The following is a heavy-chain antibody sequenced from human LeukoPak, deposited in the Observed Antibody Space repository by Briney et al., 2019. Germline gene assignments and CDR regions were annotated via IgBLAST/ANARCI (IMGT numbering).Heavy chain of an antibody. V-gene: IGHV4-59*01. J-gene: IGHJ4*02. D-gene: IGHD3-16*01. CDR2: IHYSGST. CDR1: GGSLSPYY. Sequence: PSETLSLTCTVSGGSLSPYYWSWIRQPPGKGLEWIGYIHYSGSTSYNPSLKSRVTISVDTSRNQFSLNLNSVTAADTAVYYCARAFWGSGIDYWGQGTLVTVSS. CDR3: ARAFWGSGIDY.